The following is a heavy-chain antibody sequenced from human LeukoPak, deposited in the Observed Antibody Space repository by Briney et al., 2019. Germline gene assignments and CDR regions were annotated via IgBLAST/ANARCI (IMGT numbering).Heavy chain of an antibody. CDR1: GYSISSAYY. J-gene: IGHJ3*02. Sequence: PSETLSLTCSVSGYSISSAYYWGWIRQPPGKGLEWIGTMYHSGSTNYNPSLKSRVTISVDTYKNQFSLKLSSVTAADMAVYYCARESVYYDSSGYNDVFDIWGQGTMVTVSS. D-gene: IGHD3-22*01. V-gene: IGHV4-38-2*02. CDR2: MYHSGST. CDR3: ARESVYYDSSGYNDVFDI.